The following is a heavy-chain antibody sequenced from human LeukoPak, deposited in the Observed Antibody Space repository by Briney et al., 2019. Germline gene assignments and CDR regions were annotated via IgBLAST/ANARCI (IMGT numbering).Heavy chain of an antibody. Sequence: SETLSVTCTVSGGSISSYYWSWIRQPPGKGLEWIGYIYYSGSTNYNPSLKSRVTISVDTSKNQFSLKLSSVTAADTAVYYCARARDNADAALLWFGESDPKTKADAFDIWGQGTMVTVSS. CDR3: ARARDNADAALLWFGESDPKTKADAFDI. CDR1: GGSISSYY. V-gene: IGHV4-59*01. CDR2: IYYSGST. D-gene: IGHD3-10*01. J-gene: IGHJ3*02.